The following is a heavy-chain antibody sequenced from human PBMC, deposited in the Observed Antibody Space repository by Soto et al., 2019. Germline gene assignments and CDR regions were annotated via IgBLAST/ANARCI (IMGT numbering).Heavy chain of an antibody. CDR1: GFTFSSYG. J-gene: IGHJ6*02. CDR2: ISYDGSNK. V-gene: IGHV3-30*18. CDR3: AKDFSVVVTAIDYYYYGMDV. D-gene: IGHD2-21*02. Sequence: QVQLVESGGGVVQPGRSLRLSCAASGFTFSSYGMHWVRQAPGKGLEWVAVISYDGSNKYYADSVKGRFTISRDNSKNTLYLQMNSLRAEDTAVYYCAKDFSVVVTAIDYYYYGMDVWGQGTTVTVSS.